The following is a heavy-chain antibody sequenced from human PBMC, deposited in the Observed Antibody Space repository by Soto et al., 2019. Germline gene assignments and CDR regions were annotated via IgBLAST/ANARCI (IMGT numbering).Heavy chain of an antibody. CDR1: GGSISSSSYY. V-gene: IGHV4-39*01. CDR2: IYYSGST. J-gene: IGHJ4*02. Sequence: SETLALTFTVSGGSISSSSYYWGWIRKPPGKGLEWIGSIYYSGSTYYNPSLKSRVTISVDTSKNQFSLKLSSVTDADTAVYYCAGGEMATLYFDYCAQGTLVPVSS. CDR3: AGGEMATLYFDY. D-gene: IGHD5-12*01.